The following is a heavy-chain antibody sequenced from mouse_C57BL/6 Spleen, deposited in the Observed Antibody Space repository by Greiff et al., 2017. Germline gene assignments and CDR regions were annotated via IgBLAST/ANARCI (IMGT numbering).Heavy chain of an antibody. Sequence: EVQLQQSGPELVKPGASVKISCKASGYSFTGYYMHWVKQSSEKSLEWIGEINPSTGGTSYNQKFKGKATLTVDKSSSTAYMQLKSLTSEDSAVYYCARYYGSSYVYFDYWGQGTTLTVSS. CDR3: ARYYGSSYVYFDY. CDR2: INPSTGGT. CDR1: GYSFTGYY. J-gene: IGHJ2*01. D-gene: IGHD1-1*01. V-gene: IGHV1-43*01.